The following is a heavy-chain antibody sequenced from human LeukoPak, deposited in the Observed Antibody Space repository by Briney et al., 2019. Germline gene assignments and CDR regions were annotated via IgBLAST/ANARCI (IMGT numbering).Heavy chain of an antibody. CDR1: SGSILGYY. V-gene: IGHV4-59*01. Sequence: SETLSLTCTVSSGSILGYYWAWIRQPPGKGLEWIGYIQYSWTTEYNPSLASRATISVDTAKDQFSLNLRSVTAADTAVYYCARDRAAGTLDFWGQGTLVTVSS. D-gene: IGHD6-13*01. CDR2: IQYSWTT. J-gene: IGHJ4*02. CDR3: ARDRAAGTLDF.